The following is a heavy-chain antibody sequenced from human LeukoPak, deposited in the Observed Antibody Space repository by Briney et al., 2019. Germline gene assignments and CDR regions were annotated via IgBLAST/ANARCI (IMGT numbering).Heavy chain of an antibody. CDR3: ARGVKYTGVDY. Sequence: SETLSLTCAVYGGSFSGYYWSWIRQPPGKGLEWIGEINHSGSTNYNPSLKSRVTISVDTSKNQFSLKLSSVTAADTAVYYCARGVKYTGVDYWGQGTQVTVSS. CDR2: INHSGST. D-gene: IGHD2-2*02. CDR1: GGSFSGYY. V-gene: IGHV4-34*01. J-gene: IGHJ4*02.